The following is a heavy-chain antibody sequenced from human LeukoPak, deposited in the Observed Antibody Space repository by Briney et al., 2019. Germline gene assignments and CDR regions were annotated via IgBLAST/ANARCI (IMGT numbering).Heavy chain of an antibody. CDR3: AKERESDLWGLDH. Sequence: GGSLRLSCVTSGFTFDDFPMHWVRQVPGKGLEWVSLISGDGHKTHYVESVKGRFTISRDNSKNSLYLEMYSLTGDDTAVYYCAKERESDLWGLDHWGQGTLVTVSS. CDR1: GFTFDDFP. V-gene: IGHV3-43*01. J-gene: IGHJ4*02. CDR2: ISGDGHKT. D-gene: IGHD2-21*01.